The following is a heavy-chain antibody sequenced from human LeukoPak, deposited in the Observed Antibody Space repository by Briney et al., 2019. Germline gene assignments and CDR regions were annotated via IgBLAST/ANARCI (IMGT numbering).Heavy chain of an antibody. D-gene: IGHD5-18*01. V-gene: IGHV4-38-2*02. J-gene: IGHJ6*03. Sequence: SETLSLTCTVSGYSISSGYYWGWIRQPPGKGLEWIGSIYHSGSTYYNPSLKSRVTISVDTSKNQFSLKLSSVTAADTAVYYCARDQRIQLWSPYYYYMDVWGKGTTVTVSS. CDR2: IYHSGST. CDR3: ARDQRIQLWSPYYYYMDV. CDR1: GYSISSGYY.